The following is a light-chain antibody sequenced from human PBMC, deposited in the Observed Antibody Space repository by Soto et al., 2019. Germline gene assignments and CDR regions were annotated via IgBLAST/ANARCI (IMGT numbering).Light chain of an antibody. CDR3: LQHNSCPRT. V-gene: IGKV1-17*03. J-gene: IGKJ1*01. Sequence: DIQMPQSPSAMSASVGDRVTITCRASQGISNYLAWFQQKPGQVPKRLIYAASSLQSGVPSRFSGSGSGTAFTLTISSLQPEDFATYFWLQHNSCPRTFGQGTKVEIK. CDR1: QGISNY. CDR2: AAS.